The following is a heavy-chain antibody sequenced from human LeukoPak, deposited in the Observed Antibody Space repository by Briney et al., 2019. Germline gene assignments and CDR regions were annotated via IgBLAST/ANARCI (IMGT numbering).Heavy chain of an antibody. Sequence: ASVKVSCKASGYTFTSYDINWVRQATGQGLEWMGWMNPNSGNTGYAQKFQGRVTMTRNTSISTAYMELSSLRSEDTAVYYCARGRGYCSSTSCYRRYAEGVWGQGTTVTVSS. CDR1: GYTFTSYD. V-gene: IGHV1-8*01. CDR3: ARGRGYCSSTSCYRRYAEGV. CDR2: MNPNSGNT. J-gene: IGHJ6*02. D-gene: IGHD2-2*01.